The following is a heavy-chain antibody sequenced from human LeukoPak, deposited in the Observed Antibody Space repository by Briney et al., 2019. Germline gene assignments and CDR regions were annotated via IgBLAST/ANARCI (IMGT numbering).Heavy chain of an antibody. CDR2: INQDGRTI. D-gene: IGHD6-13*01. V-gene: IGHV3-7*01. CDR1: GFPFSTYW. J-gene: IGHJ4*02. CDR3: ATDRGYSTFDY. Sequence: PGGSLRLSCAASGFPFSTYWMNWIRQAPGKGLEWVANINQDGRTINYGDPVKDRFTISRDNARNSLYLQMTSLRAEDTALYYCATDRGYSTFDYWGQGTLVTVSS.